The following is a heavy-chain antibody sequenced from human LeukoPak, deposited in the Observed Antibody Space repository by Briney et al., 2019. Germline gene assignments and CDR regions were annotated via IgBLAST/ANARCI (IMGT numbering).Heavy chain of an antibody. V-gene: IGHV3-23*01. CDR3: AKSNYGDYVGAFDI. Sequence: GGSLRLSCAASGFTFSSYAMSWVRQAPGKGLEWVSAISGSGGSTHYADSVKGRFTVSRDNSKNTLYLQMNSLRAEDTAVYYCAKSNYGDYVGAFDIWGQGTMVTVSS. CDR2: ISGSGGST. CDR1: GFTFSSYA. D-gene: IGHD4-17*01. J-gene: IGHJ3*02.